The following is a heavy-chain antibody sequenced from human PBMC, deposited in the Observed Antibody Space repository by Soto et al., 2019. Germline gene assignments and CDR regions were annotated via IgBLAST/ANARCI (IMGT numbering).Heavy chain of an antibody. V-gene: IGHV4-34*02. J-gene: IGHJ6*02. D-gene: IGHD5-12*01. CDR3: ATKCGVAPGV. CDR1: GGPFTSYY. Sequence: QLQLQQWGAGLLKPSETLSLTCAVSGGPFTSYYWSWVRQPPGKGLEWIGETHHSGSTNYNPSLRGRVTLSVDTPKNQFSLKLRSVTAADTAVYYCATKCGVAPGVWGRGITVIVSS. CDR2: THHSGST.